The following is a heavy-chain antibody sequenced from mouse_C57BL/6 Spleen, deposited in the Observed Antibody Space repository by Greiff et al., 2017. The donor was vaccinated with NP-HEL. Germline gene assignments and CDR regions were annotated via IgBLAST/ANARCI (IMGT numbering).Heavy chain of an antibody. CDR1: GYTFTSYW. D-gene: IGHD3-2*02. CDR3: SGEDSSVYSYYFDY. Sequence: VQLQQSGAELAKPGASVKLSCKASGYTFTSYWMHWVKQRPGQGLEWIGYINPSSGYTKYNQKVKDKATLTADKSSSTAYMQLSSLTYEDSAVYYCSGEDSSVYSYYFDYWGQGTTLTVSS. J-gene: IGHJ2*01. CDR2: INPSSGYT. V-gene: IGHV1-7*01.